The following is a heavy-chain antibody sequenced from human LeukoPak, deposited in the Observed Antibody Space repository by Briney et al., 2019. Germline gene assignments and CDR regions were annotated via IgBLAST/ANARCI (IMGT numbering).Heavy chain of an antibody. CDR2: ISAYNGNT. D-gene: IGHD2-15*01. J-gene: IGHJ5*02. CDR1: GYTFTSYG. V-gene: IGHV1-18*01. CDR3: ARDYLTDGSSYGSLP. Sequence: GASVKVSCKASGYTFTSYGISWVRQAPGQGLEWMGWISAYNGNTNYAQKLQGRVTMTTDTSTSTAYMELRSLRSDDTAVYYCARDYLTDGSSYGSLPWGQGTLVTVSS.